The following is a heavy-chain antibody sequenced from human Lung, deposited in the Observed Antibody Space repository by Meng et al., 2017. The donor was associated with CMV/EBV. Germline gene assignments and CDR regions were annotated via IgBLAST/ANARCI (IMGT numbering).Heavy chain of an antibody. J-gene: IGHJ6*02. CDR2: IVVGSGNT. V-gene: IGHV1-58*01. D-gene: IGHD6-19*01. Sequence: SVXVSXKASGFTFTSSAVQWVRQARGQRLEWIGWIVVGSGNTNYAQKFQERVTITRDMSTSTAYMELSSLRSEDTAVYYCAAEALKEQWLVYYYGMDVWGQGTXVNGAS. CDR1: GFTFTSSA. CDR3: AAEALKEQWLVYYYGMDV.